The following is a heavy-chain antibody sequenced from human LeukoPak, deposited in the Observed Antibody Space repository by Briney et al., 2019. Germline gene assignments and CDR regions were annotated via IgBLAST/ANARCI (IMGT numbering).Heavy chain of an antibody. D-gene: IGHD3-22*01. V-gene: IGHV1-69-2*01. CDR1: GYTFTDYY. CDR3: ATVDYHDSSGLDY. J-gene: IGHJ4*02. Sequence: ASVKISCKVSGYTFTDYYMHWVQQAPGKGLEWMGLVDPEDGETIYAEKFQGRVTITADTSTDTAYMELSSLRSEDTAVYYCATVDYHDSSGLDYWGQGTLVTVSS. CDR2: VDPEDGET.